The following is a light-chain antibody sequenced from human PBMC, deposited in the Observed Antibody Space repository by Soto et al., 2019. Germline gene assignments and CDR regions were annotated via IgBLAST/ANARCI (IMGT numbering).Light chain of an antibody. CDR3: HKYGNSPPFP. CDR1: QSVSSSY. V-gene: IGKV3-20*01. Sequence: ENVLTQSPGTLSLSPGERATLSCRASQSVSSSYLAWYQQKPRQAPRLLLYGASSSATGIPDRFSGSGSGRDFTLTISRLEPEDFAVYCRHKYGNSPPFPFGHGTKLEIK. J-gene: IGKJ2*01. CDR2: GAS.